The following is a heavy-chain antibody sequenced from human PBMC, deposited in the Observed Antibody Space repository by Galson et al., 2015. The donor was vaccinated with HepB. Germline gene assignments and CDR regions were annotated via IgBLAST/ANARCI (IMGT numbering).Heavy chain of an antibody. J-gene: IGHJ4*02. CDR2: ISGYNGDT. CDR1: GYTFISYG. D-gene: IGHD3-16*01. CDR3: ARDGVGGDY. V-gene: IGHV1-18*04. Sequence: SVKVSCKASGYTFISYGVNWVRQARGQGLEWMGWISGYNGDTSYAQKLQGRITMTTETSTNTAYLDLRSLTSDDTAVYYCARDGVGGDYWGQGTLVTVSS.